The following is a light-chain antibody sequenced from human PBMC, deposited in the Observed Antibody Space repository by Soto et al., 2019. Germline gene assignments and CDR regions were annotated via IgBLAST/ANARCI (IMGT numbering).Light chain of an antibody. J-gene: IGKJ1*01. CDR1: QSVSSSS. CDR2: DAS. V-gene: IGKV3D-20*01. Sequence: EIVMTQSPATLSVSPGERATLSCGASQSVSSSSLAWYQQKRGQAPRLLIHDASSRATGIPDRFSGSGSGTDFTLTISRLEPEDFAVYYCQQYGGSPRTFGQGTKVDIK. CDR3: QQYGGSPRT.